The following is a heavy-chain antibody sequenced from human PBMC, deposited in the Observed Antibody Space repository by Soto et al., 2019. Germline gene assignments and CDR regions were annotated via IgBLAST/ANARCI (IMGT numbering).Heavy chain of an antibody. Sequence: SVKVSCKATRGTFSMYAIHWLRQAPVQGVEWMGGIIPIFGTANYAQKFQGRVTITADESTSTAYMELSSLRSEDTAVYYCARARREIVVVRVISGAFDIWGQGTMVTVSS. V-gene: IGHV1-69*13. J-gene: IGHJ3*02. CDR2: IIPIFGTA. CDR1: RGTFSMYA. D-gene: IGHD3-22*01. CDR3: ARARREIVVVRVISGAFDI.